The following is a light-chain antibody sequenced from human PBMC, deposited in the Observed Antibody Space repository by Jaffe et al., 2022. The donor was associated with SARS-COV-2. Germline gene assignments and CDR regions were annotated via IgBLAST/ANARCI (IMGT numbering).Light chain of an antibody. CDR3: QQYGSPLT. CDR2: GGS. CDR1: QSISGRL. J-gene: IGKJ4*01. Sequence: ENVLTQSPGTLSLSPGERATLSCRSSQSISGRLLTWYQQKLGQPPRLLIYGGSTRATGIPDRFSAGGSGTVFTLTISRLEPEDFAVYHCQQYGSPLTFGGGTKVEIK. V-gene: IGKV3-20*01.